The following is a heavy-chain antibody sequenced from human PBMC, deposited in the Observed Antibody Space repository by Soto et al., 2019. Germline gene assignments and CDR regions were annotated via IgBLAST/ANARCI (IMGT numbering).Heavy chain of an antibody. CDR2: IKSKTDGGTT. Sequence: EVQLVESGGGLVKPGGSLRLSCAASGFTFSNAWMSWVRQAPGKGLEWVGRIKSKTDGGTTDYAAPVKGRFTISRDDSKNTLYLQMNSLKTEDTAVYYCTTYYDYIWGSYAKTSFDYWGQGTLVTVSS. D-gene: IGHD3-16*01. CDR1: GFTFSNAW. V-gene: IGHV3-15*01. J-gene: IGHJ4*02. CDR3: TTYYDYIWGSYAKTSFDY.